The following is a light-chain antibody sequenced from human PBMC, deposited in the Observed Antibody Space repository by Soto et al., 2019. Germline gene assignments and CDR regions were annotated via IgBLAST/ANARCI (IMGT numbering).Light chain of an antibody. CDR3: SSYSRSTAYV. CDR1: ISDVGGYKY. CDR2: EVS. Sequence: QSALTQPSSVSGSPGQSITISCTGTISDVGGYKYVSWHQLHPGKAPKLIIYEVSNRPSGVSNRFSGSKSGNTASLTISGLQAEDEADYYCSSYSRSTAYVFGTGTKVTVL. V-gene: IGLV2-14*01. J-gene: IGLJ1*01.